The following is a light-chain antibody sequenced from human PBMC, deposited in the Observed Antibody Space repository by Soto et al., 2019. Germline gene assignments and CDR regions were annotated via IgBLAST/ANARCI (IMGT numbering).Light chain of an antibody. J-gene: IGKJ1*01. CDR2: GTS. V-gene: IGKV3-20*01. CDR1: QSVPSTY. CDR3: QQYGSSGT. Sequence: IVMTQSPATLSVSPGERATLSCRASQSVPSTYFAWYQQKSGQPPRLLISGTSNRATGIPDRFSGSGSGTDFTLTISRLEPEDFAVYYCQQYGSSGTFGQGTKVDI.